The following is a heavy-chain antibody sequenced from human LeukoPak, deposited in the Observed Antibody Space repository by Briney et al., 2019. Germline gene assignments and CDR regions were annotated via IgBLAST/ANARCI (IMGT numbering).Heavy chain of an antibody. V-gene: IGHV3-23*01. CDR1: GFPFSSYA. CDR3: AKSDYYDESGHPSSFEY. CDR2: VSGSGDTT. J-gene: IGHJ4*02. D-gene: IGHD3-16*01. Sequence: PGESLRLSCAASGFPFSSYAMSWVRQPPGKGLEWVSGVSGSGDTTYYADSVKGRFTISRDNSKNTLYLQMDSLGAEDAAIYYCAKSDYYDESGHPSSFEYWGQGTLVTVSS.